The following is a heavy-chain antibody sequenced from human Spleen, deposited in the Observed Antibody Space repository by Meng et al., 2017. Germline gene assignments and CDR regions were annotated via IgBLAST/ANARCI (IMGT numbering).Heavy chain of an antibody. V-gene: IGHV4-39*01. J-gene: IGHJ5*02. Sequence: QPQLQESGPGLVKPSEALSLPCSVSGGSISTSGYYWGWIRQPPGKGLEWIGSIGHSGTTHYTPSLRRRVTVSIDTSKNQFSLEVTSVTAADTAVYYCVRSSGWVRTGFDPWGQGTLVTVSS. CDR2: IGHSGTT. CDR3: VRSSGWVRTGFDP. D-gene: IGHD6-19*01. CDR1: GGSISTSGYY.